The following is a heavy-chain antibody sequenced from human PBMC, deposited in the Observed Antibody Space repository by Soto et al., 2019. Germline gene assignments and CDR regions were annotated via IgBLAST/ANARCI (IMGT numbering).Heavy chain of an antibody. CDR3: ARDTRGLYSSSWGYRPYYFDY. CDR2: ISSSSSTI. J-gene: IGHJ4*02. V-gene: IGHV3-48*02. D-gene: IGHD6-13*01. Sequence: GGSLRLSCAGSGFAFSSYSMNWVRQAPGKGLEWVSYISSSSSTIYYADSVKGRFTISRDNAKNSLYLQMNSLRDEDTAVYYCARDTRGLYSSSWGYRPYYFDYCGPGTLVTVS. CDR1: GFAFSSYS.